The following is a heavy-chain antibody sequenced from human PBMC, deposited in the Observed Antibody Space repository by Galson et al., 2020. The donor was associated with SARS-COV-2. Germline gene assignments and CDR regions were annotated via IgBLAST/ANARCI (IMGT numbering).Heavy chain of an antibody. V-gene: IGHV3-30*03. D-gene: IGHD5-12*01. CDR3: ARTISGYDFFDY. CDR1: GFTFSSYG. J-gene: IGHJ4*02. CDR2: ISYDGSNK. Sequence: QAGGSLSLSCAASGFTFSSYGMHWVRQAPGKGLEWVAVISYDGSNKYYADSVKGRFTISRDNSKNTLYLQMNSLRAEDTAVYYCARTISGYDFFDYWGQGTLVTVSS.